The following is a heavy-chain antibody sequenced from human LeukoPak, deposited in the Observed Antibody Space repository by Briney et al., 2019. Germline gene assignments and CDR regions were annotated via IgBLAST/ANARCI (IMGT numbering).Heavy chain of an antibody. CDR2: IYYSGST. D-gene: IGHD4-11*01. V-gene: IGHV4-39*01. CDR3: ARHSTRFDP. Sequence: SETLSLTCTVSGGSISSSSYYWGWIRQPSGKGLEWIGSIYYSGSTYYNPSLKSRVTISVDTSKNQFSLKLSSVTAADTAVYYCARHSTRFDPWGQGTLVTVSS. CDR1: GGSISSSSYY. J-gene: IGHJ5*02.